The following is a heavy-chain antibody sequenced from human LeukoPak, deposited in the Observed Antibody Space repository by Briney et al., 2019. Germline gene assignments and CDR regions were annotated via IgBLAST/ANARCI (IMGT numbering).Heavy chain of an antibody. Sequence: GGSLRLSCAASGFTFDDYAMHWVRQAPGKGLEWVSGISWNSGSIGYADSVKGRFTISRDNAKNSLYLQMSSLRAEDTALYYCASILTGQYPPRHPLLNFDYWGQGTLVTVSS. CDR2: ISWNSGSI. CDR1: GFTFDDYA. V-gene: IGHV3-9*01. CDR3: ASILTGQYPPRHPLLNFDY. J-gene: IGHJ4*02. D-gene: IGHD3-9*01.